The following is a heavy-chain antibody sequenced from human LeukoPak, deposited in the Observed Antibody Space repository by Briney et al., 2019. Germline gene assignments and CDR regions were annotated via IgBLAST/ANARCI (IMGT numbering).Heavy chain of an antibody. CDR3: ARGSAARLITYYYYYYMDV. CDR1: GYTFTSYG. D-gene: IGHD6-6*01. Sequence: ASVKVSCKASGYTFTSYGISWVRQAPGQGLEWMGWISAYNGNTNYAQKLQGRVTMTRNTSISTAYMELSSLRSEDTAVYYCARGSAARLITYYYYYYMDVWGKGTTVTVSS. V-gene: IGHV1-18*01. CDR2: ISAYNGNT. J-gene: IGHJ6*03.